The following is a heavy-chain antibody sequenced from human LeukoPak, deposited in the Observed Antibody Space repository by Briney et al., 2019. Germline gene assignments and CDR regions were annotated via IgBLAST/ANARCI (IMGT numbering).Heavy chain of an antibody. J-gene: IGHJ4*02. D-gene: IGHD5-18*01. V-gene: IGHV4-39*07. CDR1: GFTFSSYA. Sequence: GSLRLSCAASGFTFSSYAMSWVRQAPGKGLEWIGSIYYSGSTYYNPSLKSRVTISVDTSKNQFSLKLSSVTAADMAVYYCARERGYSYGFDYWGQGTLVTVSS. CDR3: ARERGYSYGFDY. CDR2: IYYSGST.